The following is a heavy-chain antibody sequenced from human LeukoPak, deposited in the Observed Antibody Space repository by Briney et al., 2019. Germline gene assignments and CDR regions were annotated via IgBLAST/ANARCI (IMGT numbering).Heavy chain of an antibody. CDR3: ARDPNSAL. Sequence: SETLSLTCTVSGRSISSYYWSWIRQPAGKGLEWIGRIYTSGSTNYNYNPSLKSRVTMSVDTSKNQFSLKLSSVTAADTAVYYCARDPNSALWGQGTLVTVSS. CDR1: GRSISSYY. J-gene: IGHJ4*02. V-gene: IGHV4-4*07. CDR2: IYTSGST. D-gene: IGHD2-21*01.